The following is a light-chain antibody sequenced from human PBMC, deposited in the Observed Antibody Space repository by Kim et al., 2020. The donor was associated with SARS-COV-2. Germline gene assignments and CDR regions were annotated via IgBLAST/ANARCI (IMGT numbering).Light chain of an antibody. V-gene: IGLV4-69*01. Sequence: VKLTCTLSSGHSNYAIAWHQQQPEKGPRYLMELNSDGSHSKGAGIPDRFSGSSSGAERYLTISSLQSEDEADYYCQTWGTGILWMFGGGTQLTVL. CDR2: LNSDGSH. CDR1: SGHSNYA. CDR3: QTWGTGILWM. J-gene: IGLJ3*02.